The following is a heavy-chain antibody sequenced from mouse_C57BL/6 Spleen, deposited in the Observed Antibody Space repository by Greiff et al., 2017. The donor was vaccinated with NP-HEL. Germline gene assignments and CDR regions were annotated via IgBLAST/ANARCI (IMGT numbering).Heavy chain of an antibody. J-gene: IGHJ2*01. CDR2: IDPETGGT. D-gene: IGHD1-1*01. CDR1: GYPFTDYE. Sequence: VQLQPSGAELVRPGASVTLSCKASGYPFTDYEMHWVKQTPVHGLEWIGAIDPETGGTAYNQKFKGKAILTADKSSSTAYMELRSLTSEDSAVYYCTRTNYYGSNPFDYWGQGTTLTVSS. CDR3: TRTNYYGSNPFDY. V-gene: IGHV1-15*01.